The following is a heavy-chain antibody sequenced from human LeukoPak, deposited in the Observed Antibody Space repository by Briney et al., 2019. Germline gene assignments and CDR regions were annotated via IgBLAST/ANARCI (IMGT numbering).Heavy chain of an antibody. CDR3: AREGPIVGATHLVDY. CDR2: INPNSGGT. D-gene: IGHD1-26*01. CDR1: GYTFTAYH. J-gene: IGHJ4*02. V-gene: IGHV1-2*02. Sequence: ASVKVSCKASGYTFTAYHMHWVRQAPGQGLEWMGWINPNSGGTNYAQKFQGRVTMTRDTSISTAYMELSRLRSDDTAVYYCAREGPIVGATHLVDYWGQGTLVTVSS.